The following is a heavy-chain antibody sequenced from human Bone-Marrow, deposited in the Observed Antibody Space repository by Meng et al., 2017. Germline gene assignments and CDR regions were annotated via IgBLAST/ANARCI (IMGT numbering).Heavy chain of an antibody. J-gene: IGHJ4*02. D-gene: IGHD6-13*01. CDR2: ISSSSTI. Sequence: GESLKISCAASGFTFSDYYMNWVRQAPGKGLEWVSSISSSSTIYYADSVKGRFTISRDNAKNSLYLQMNSLRAEDTAVYYCARATSSSSWYYMGGVFDYWGQGTLVTVSS. CDR3: ARATSSSSWYYMGGVFDY. V-gene: IGHV3-69-1*01. CDR1: GFTFSDYY.